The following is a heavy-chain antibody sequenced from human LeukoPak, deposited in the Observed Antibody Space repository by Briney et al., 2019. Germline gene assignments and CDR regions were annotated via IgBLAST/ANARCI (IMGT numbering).Heavy chain of an antibody. Sequence: SETLSLTCTVSGGSMSRYYWSWIRQPPGKGLEWIGYIYYSGSTNYIPSLKSRVTISVDTSKNQFSLKLSSVTAADTAVYYCARHLDTAMVLYYYYYYGMDVWGQGTTVTVSS. CDR2: IYYSGST. CDR3: ARHLDTAMVLYYYYYYGMDV. D-gene: IGHD5-18*01. CDR1: GGSMSRYY. J-gene: IGHJ6*02. V-gene: IGHV4-59*08.